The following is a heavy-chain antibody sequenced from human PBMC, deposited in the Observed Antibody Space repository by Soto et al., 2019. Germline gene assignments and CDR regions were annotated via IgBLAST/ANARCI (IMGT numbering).Heavy chain of an antibody. V-gene: IGHV1-69*05. J-gene: IGHJ3*01. CDR3: AIDPRYRVDAFHS. Sequence: QVQLVQSGAEVKKPGSSVKVSCKASGGTFSRFSFNWVRQAPGQGLEWMGGIMPMFGTEKYAQKFQDKVTRTTDESTATAYRELSRLTSEDTAVYYGAIDPRYRVDAFHSWRQGTLVTVSS. CDR2: IMPMFGTE. D-gene: IGHD5-18*01. CDR1: GGTFSRFS.